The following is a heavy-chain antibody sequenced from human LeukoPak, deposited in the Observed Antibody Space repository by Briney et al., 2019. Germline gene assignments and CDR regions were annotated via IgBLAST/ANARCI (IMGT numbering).Heavy chain of an antibody. Sequence: PGGSLRLSCAASGFTFSSYWMSWVRQAPGKGLEWVVNIKQDGSEKYYVDSVKGRFTISRDNAKNSLYLQMNSLRAEDTAVYYCARDLYSGSWLDAFDIWGQGTMVTVSS. CDR3: ARDLYSGSWLDAFDI. D-gene: IGHD6-13*01. J-gene: IGHJ3*02. CDR2: IKQDGSEK. CDR1: GFTFSSYW. V-gene: IGHV3-7*01.